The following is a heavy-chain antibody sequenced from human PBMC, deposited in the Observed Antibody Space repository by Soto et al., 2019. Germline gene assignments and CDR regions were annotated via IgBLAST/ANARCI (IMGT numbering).Heavy chain of an antibody. CDR3: ARDSRDTREFDF. CDR1: GFTFSRFT. Sequence: QVQLVESGGGVVQPGRSLRLSCAASGFTFSRFTMYWVRQTPGKGLEWVAVVSYDGSTKYYADSVKGRFTISRDNSKNTLYLQMNSLRAEDTAVYYCARDSRDTREFDFWGQGTLVTVSS. CDR2: VSYDGSTK. J-gene: IGHJ4*02. V-gene: IGHV3-30-3*01. D-gene: IGHD5-18*01.